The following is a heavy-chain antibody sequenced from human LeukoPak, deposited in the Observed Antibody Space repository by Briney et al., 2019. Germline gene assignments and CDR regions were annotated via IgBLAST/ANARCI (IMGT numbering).Heavy chain of an antibody. D-gene: IGHD6-13*01. CDR1: EYTFSAYY. J-gene: IGHJ6*03. CDR2: VNPNSDGT. Sequence: ASVKVSYKASEYTFSAYYIHWVRQAPGQGLEWMGWVNPNSDGTNYAQKFQGRVTMTRNTSISTAYMEPSSLRSEDTAVYYCARVVYSSSWYDYYYYMDVWGKGTTVTISS. V-gene: IGHV1-2*02. CDR3: ARVVYSSSWYDYYYYMDV.